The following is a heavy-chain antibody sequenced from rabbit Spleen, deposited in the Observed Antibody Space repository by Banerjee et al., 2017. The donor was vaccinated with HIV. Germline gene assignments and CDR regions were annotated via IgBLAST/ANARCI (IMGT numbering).Heavy chain of an antibody. J-gene: IGHJ4*01. D-gene: IGHD4-1*01. V-gene: IGHV1S40*01. CDR2: IDSGSSGDT. CDR3: ARETSSGWGIVSFYFSL. Sequence: QSLEESGGDLVKPGASLTLTCTASGFSFSSRFYMCWVRQAPGKGLEWITCIDSGSSGDTYYASWAKGRFTISKTSSTTVTLQMTSLTAADTATYFCARETSSGWGIVSFYFSLWGPGTLVTV. CDR1: GFSFSSRFY.